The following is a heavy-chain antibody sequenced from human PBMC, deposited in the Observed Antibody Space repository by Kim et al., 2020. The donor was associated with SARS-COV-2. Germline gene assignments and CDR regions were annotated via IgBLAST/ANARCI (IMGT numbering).Heavy chain of an antibody. CDR2: INHSGST. J-gene: IGHJ6*02. D-gene: IGHD3-10*01. Sequence: SETLSLTCAVYGGSFSGYYWSWIRQPPGKGLEWIGEINHSGSTNYNPSLKSRVTISVDTSKNQFSLKLSSVTAADTAVYYCARGDSRYYGSGSYQSRSNYYYYGMDVWGQGTTVTVSS. V-gene: IGHV4-34*01. CDR1: GGSFSGYY. CDR3: ARGDSRYYGSGSYQSRSNYYYYGMDV.